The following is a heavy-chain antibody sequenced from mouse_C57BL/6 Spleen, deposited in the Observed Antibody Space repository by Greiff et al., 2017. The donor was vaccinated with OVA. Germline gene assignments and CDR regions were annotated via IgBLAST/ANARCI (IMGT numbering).Heavy chain of an antibody. J-gene: IGHJ2*01. CDR3: ARYYGSSSLDY. CDR1: GFNIKNTY. Sequence: VQLQQSVAELVRPGASVKLSCTASGFNIKNTYMHWVKQRPEQGLEWIGRIDPANGNTKYAPKFQGTAIITANTSANTANLQLSSLTSEDTAIYYWARYYGSSSLDYWGQGTTLTVSA. D-gene: IGHD1-1*01. V-gene: IGHV14-3*01. CDR2: IDPANGNT.